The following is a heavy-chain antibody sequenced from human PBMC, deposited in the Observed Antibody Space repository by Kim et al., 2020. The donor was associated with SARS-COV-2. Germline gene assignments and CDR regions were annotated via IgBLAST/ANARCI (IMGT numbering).Heavy chain of an antibody. CDR2: ISWNSGSI. CDR1: GFTFGDYA. Sequence: GGSLRLSCAASGFTFGDYAMHWVRQAPGKGLEWVSGISWNSGSIGYADSVKGRFTISRDNAKNSLYLQMNSLRAEDTALYYCAKDIRTSGSYYKGLGGVDYWGQGTLVTVSS. CDR3: AKDIRTSGSYYKGLGGVDY. J-gene: IGHJ4*02. V-gene: IGHV3-9*01. D-gene: IGHD1-26*01.